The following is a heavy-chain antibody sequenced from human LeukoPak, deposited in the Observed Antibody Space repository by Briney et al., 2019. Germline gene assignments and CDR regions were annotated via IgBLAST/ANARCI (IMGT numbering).Heavy chain of an antibody. Sequence: TGGSLRLSCAASGFTFSSYAMSWVRQAPGKGLEWVSGISGGAGTPYYADSVKGRFTISRDNSMSTLYLQMTSLRAEDTAVYYCAKGHFGSFDYWGQGTLVTVSS. CDR3: AKGHFGSFDY. V-gene: IGHV3-23*01. CDR2: ISGGAGTP. CDR1: GFTFSSYA. J-gene: IGHJ4*02. D-gene: IGHD2/OR15-2a*01.